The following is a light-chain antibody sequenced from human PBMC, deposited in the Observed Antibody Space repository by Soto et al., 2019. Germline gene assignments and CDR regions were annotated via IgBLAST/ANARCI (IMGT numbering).Light chain of an antibody. V-gene: IGKV4-1*01. CDR1: QSVLYNSDNRNY. CDR3: QHNFYSRWT. Sequence: DIVMTQSPDSLAVSLGERATINCKSSQSVLYNSDNRNYLAWYQQKPGQPPKLLIYWSSTRESGVPDRISGGGSGTDFTLTISGLQAEYVAVYYCQHNFYSRWTFGQGTKVEIK. J-gene: IGKJ1*01. CDR2: WSS.